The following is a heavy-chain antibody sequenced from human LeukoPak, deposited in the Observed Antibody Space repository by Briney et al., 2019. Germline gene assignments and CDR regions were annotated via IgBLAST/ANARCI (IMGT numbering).Heavy chain of an antibody. V-gene: IGHV1-69*04. CDR2: IIPIFGIA. CDR1: GGTFSSYA. Sequence: ASVKVSCKASGGTFSSYAISWVRQAPGQGLEWMGRIIPIFGIANYARKFQGRVTITADKSTSTAYMELSSLRSEDTAVYYCARDRTDYSNLYYGMDVWGQGTTVTVSS. J-gene: IGHJ6*02. D-gene: IGHD4-11*01. CDR3: ARDRTDYSNLYYGMDV.